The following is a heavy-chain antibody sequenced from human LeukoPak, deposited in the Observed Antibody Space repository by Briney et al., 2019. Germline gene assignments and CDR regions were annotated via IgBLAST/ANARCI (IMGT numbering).Heavy chain of an antibody. CDR2: ISGSGGST. V-gene: IGHV3-23*01. CDR3: AKDKTLGGYCSSTSCPGNWFDP. Sequence: GGSLRLACAASGFTFSSYAMSWVRQAPGKGLEWVSAISGSGGSTYYADSVKGRFTISRDNSKNTLYLQMNGLRAEDTAVYYCAKDKTLGGYCSSTSCPGNWFDPWGQGTLVTVSS. D-gene: IGHD2-2*01. CDR1: GFTFSSYA. J-gene: IGHJ5*02.